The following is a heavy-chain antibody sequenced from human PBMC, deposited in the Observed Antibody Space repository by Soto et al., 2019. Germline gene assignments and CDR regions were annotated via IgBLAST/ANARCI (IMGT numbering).Heavy chain of an antibody. Sequence: EAQLLESGGGLVQPGGSLRLSCAASGFAFSNFAMSWVRQAPGKGLEWVSAIGSGSRDTHYAESVEDRFTISRDDSKNSLYLQLNSLTAAYTAVYYCAAPRAAVPPTRYFDPWGQGTPVTVSP. D-gene: IGHD6-13*01. CDR3: AAPRAAVPPTRYFDP. V-gene: IGHV3-23*01. J-gene: IGHJ5*02. CDR1: GFAFSNFA. CDR2: IGSGSRDT.